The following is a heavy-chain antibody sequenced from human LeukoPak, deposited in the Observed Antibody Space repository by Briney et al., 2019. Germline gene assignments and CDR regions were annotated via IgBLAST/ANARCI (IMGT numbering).Heavy chain of an antibody. CDR1: GFTFSSYA. CDR2: IYYSGST. J-gene: IGHJ4*02. CDR3: ARDWGSRN. Sequence: GSLRLSCAASGFTFSSYAMSWVRQAPGKGLEWIGYIYYSGSTNYNPSLKSRVTISVDTSKNQFSLKLSSVTAADTAVYYCARDWGSRNWGQGTLVTVSS. D-gene: IGHD3-16*01. V-gene: IGHV4-59*01.